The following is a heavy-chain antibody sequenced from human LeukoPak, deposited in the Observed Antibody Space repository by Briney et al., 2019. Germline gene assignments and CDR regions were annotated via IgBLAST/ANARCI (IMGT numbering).Heavy chain of an antibody. CDR2: INPNSGGT. V-gene: IGHV1-2*02. Sequence: ASVKVSCKASGYTFTGYYMHWVRQAPGQGLEWMGWINPNSGGTNYAQKFQGRVTMTRDTSISTAYMELSRLRSDDAAVYYCARDRRKVSYYGSGTFKFGENFFDSWGQGTLVTVSS. J-gene: IGHJ4*02. D-gene: IGHD3-10*01. CDR1: GYTFTGYY. CDR3: ARDRRKVSYYGSGTFKFGENFFDS.